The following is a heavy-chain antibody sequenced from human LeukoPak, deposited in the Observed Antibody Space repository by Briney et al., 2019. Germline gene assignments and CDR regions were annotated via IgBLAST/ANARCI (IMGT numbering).Heavy chain of an antibody. J-gene: IGHJ4*02. Sequence: GPSVNLSRKVSVYTFTGYGITGVRQAPGQGLEWMGWSGAYNVNANNAHKLQGRVTMTTDTSTSTGYMELRSLRSDETAVYYCARDSYVVTPNLDYWGQGTLVTVSS. CDR1: VYTFTGYG. CDR2: SGAYNVNA. D-gene: IGHD4-23*01. V-gene: IGHV1-18*01. CDR3: ARDSYVVTPNLDY.